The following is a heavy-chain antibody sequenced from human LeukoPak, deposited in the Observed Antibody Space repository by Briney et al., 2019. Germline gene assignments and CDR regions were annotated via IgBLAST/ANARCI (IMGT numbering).Heavy chain of an antibody. D-gene: IGHD6-13*01. CDR2: IIPIFGTA. CDR1: GGTFSSYA. V-gene: IGHV1-69*13. J-gene: IGHJ5*02. Sequence: SVKVSCKASGGTFSSYAISWVRRAPGQGLEWMGGIIPIFGTANYAQKFQGRVTITADESTCTAYMELSSLRSEDTAVYYCARGRARIAAAGNWFDPWGQGTLVTVSS. CDR3: ARGRARIAAAGNWFDP.